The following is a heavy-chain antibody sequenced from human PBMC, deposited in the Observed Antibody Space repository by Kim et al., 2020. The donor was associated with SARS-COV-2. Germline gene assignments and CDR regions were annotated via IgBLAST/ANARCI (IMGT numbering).Heavy chain of an antibody. V-gene: IGHV1-8*01. J-gene: IGHJ6*02. CDR3: ARVLPPTAMPGYYYHIDV. CDR2: MNPNSGNT. D-gene: IGHD5-18*01. CDR1: GYTFTNYD. Sequence: ASVKVSCKASGYTFTNYDINWVRQAAGQGLEWMGWMNPNSGNTGYAQKFQGRLTMTRNTSIRTVYMELSSLRSEDTAVYYCARVLPPTAMPGYYYHIDVWCQGTTVTVSS.